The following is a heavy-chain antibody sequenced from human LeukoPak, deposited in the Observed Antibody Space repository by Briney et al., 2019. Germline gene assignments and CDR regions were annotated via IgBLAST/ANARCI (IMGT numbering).Heavy chain of an antibody. CDR1: GFTFSSYS. J-gene: IGHJ4*02. Sequence: GGSLRLPCAASGFTFSSYSMNWVRQAPGKGLEWVSSISSSSSYIYYADSVKGRFTISRDNAKNSLYLQMNSLRAEDTAVYYCARELRFLEWPNRAPFDYWGQGTLVTVSS. D-gene: IGHD3-3*01. CDR3: ARELRFLEWPNRAPFDY. V-gene: IGHV3-21*01. CDR2: ISSSSSYI.